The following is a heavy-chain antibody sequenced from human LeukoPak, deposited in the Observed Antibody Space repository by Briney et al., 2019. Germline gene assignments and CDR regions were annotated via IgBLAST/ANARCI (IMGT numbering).Heavy chain of an antibody. CDR2: INPNSGGT. V-gene: IGHV1-2*02. Sequence: ASVKVSCKASGYTFTAYFIHWVRQAPGQGLEWMGWINPNSGGTNYAQKFQGRLTMTGDTSITTAYMELSSLQSDDTAVYYCASELSNREDFDYWGQGTLVTVSS. J-gene: IGHJ4*02. CDR1: GYTFTAYF. CDR3: ASELSNREDFDY. D-gene: IGHD2/OR15-2a*01.